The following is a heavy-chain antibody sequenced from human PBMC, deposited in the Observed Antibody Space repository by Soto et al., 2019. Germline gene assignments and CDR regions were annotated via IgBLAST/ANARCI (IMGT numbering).Heavy chain of an antibody. CDR1: GGSFSGYY. Sequence: SETLSLTCAVYGGSFSGYYWSWIRQPPGKGLEWIGEINHSGSTNYNPSLKSRVTISVDTSKNQFSLKLSSVTAADTAVYYCARGRWEYSSSWYCWFDPWGQGTLVTVSS. CDR3: ARGRWEYSSSWYCWFDP. V-gene: IGHV4-34*01. D-gene: IGHD6-13*01. CDR2: INHSGST. J-gene: IGHJ5*02.